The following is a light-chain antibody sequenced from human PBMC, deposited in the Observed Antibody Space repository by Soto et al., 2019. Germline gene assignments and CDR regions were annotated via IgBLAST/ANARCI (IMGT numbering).Light chain of an antibody. CDR3: QQSYRNPYA. V-gene: IGKV1-39*01. CDR2: DAS. Sequence: DIQMTQSPSTLSASVGDRVSISCRASQSVHRYSAWYQHKPGQAPHLLIFDASSLESGAPSRFRGSGSETEFTLNISGLQPEDFATYYCQQSYRNPYAIGQGTKGDIK. CDR1: QSVHRY. J-gene: IGKJ2*01.